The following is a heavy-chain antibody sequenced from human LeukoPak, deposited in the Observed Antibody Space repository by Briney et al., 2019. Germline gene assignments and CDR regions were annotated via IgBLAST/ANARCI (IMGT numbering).Heavy chain of an antibody. CDR1: GFTFSNYY. CDR2: TTSSDSRI. CDR3: ARVVYSRLMDV. D-gene: IGHD2-8*01. V-gene: IGHV3-11*01. Sequence: PGGSLRLSCVASGFTFSNYYMSWGRQAPGKGREWVAYTTSSDSRIQYADSVRGRFTISRDNAKNSLYMKMNTPRADDPAVYSCARVVYSRLMDVWGQGTTVTVSS. J-gene: IGHJ6*02.